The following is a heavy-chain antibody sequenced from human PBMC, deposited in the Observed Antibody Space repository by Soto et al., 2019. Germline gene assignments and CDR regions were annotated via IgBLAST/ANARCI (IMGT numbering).Heavy chain of an antibody. V-gene: IGHV3-33*01. J-gene: IGHJ4*02. D-gene: IGHD3-3*01. CDR2: IWYDGSNK. CDR3: ARASKSGFGVGGY. Sequence: QVQLVESGGGVVQPGRSLRLSCAASGFTFSSYGMHWVRQAPGKGLEWVAVIWYDGSNKYYADSVKGRFTISRDNSKNTLYLQMNSLRAEDTAVYYCARASKSGFGVGGYWGQGTLVTVSS. CDR1: GFTFSSYG.